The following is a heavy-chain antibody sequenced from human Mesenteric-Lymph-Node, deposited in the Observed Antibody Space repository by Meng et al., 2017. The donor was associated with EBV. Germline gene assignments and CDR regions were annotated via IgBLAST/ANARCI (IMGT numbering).Heavy chain of an antibody. CDR3: ARAFCGGDCSHFDY. CDR2: INHSGST. CDR1: GGSFSGYY. J-gene: IGHJ4*02. D-gene: IGHD2-21*01. V-gene: IGHV4-34*01. Sequence: QVQLQQWGAVLLKPSETLSLTGDVYGGSFSGYYWSWIRQPPGKGLEWIGEINHSGSTNYNPSLTSRVTISVDTSKNHFSLKLTSVTAADTAVYYCARAFCGGDCSHFDYWGQGTLVTVSS.